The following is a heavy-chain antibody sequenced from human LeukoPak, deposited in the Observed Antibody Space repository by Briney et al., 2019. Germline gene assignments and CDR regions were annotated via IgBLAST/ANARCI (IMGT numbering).Heavy chain of an antibody. CDR1: GGTFSSYA. D-gene: IGHD2-2*01. CDR2: IIPIFGTA. J-gene: IGHJ3*02. V-gene: IGHV1-69*13. CDR3: ARALAAASRNDAFDI. Sequence: ASVKASCKASGGTFSSYAISWVRQAPGQGLEWMGGIIPIFGTANYAQKFQGRVTITADESTSTAYMELSSLRSEDTAVYYCARALAAASRNDAFDIWGQGTMVTVSS.